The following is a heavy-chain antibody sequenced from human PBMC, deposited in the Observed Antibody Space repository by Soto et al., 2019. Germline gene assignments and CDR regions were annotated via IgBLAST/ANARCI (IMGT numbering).Heavy chain of an antibody. CDR1: GGSITSHY. CDR2: IYYSGST. CDR3: ARPWGIAPAGLDFDL. Sequence: QVLLEESGPGLVRPSETLSLTCTVSGGSITSHYWSWIRQPPGQGLEWLGYIYYSGSTDYNPALKTPLTIPIDTSKNQLSLRLTLGTAADTAVYYSARPWGIAPAGLDFDLWGRGTLVTVSS. V-gene: IGHV4-59*08. D-gene: IGHD6-13*01. J-gene: IGHJ2*01.